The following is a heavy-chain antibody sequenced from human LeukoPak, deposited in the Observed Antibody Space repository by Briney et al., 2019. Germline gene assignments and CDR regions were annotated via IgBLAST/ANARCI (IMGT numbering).Heavy chain of an antibody. J-gene: IGHJ4*02. CDR2: INSDGSST. V-gene: IGHV3-74*01. Sequence: PGGSLRLSCAASGFSFSSYWMNWVRQAPGKGLVWVSRINSDGSSTSYADSVKGRFTISRDNAKNTLYLQMNSLRAEDTAVYYCATTLPPCSGGSCLGYWGQGTLVTVSS. D-gene: IGHD2-15*01. CDR3: ATTLPPCSGGSCLGY. CDR1: GFSFSSYW.